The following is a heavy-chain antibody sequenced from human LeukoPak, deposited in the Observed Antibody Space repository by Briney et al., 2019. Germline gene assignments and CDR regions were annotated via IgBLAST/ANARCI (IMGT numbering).Heavy chain of an antibody. CDR2: IYYSGST. CDR1: GGSISSSSYY. V-gene: IGHV4-39*01. CDR3: AKGATYDAFDI. J-gene: IGHJ3*02. D-gene: IGHD1-26*01. Sequence: SGTLSLTCTVSGGSISSSSYYWGWIRQHPGKGLEWIGSIYYSGSTYYNPSLKSRVTISVDTSKNQFSLKLSSVTAADTAVYYCAKGATYDAFDIWGQGTMVTVSS.